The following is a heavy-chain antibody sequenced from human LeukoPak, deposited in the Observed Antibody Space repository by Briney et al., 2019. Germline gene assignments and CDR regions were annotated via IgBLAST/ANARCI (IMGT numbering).Heavy chain of an antibody. CDR2: IYYSGST. J-gene: IGHJ6*02. D-gene: IGHD4-17*01. CDR3: ARVDPDYVPYYYYGMDV. Sequence: SETLSLTCTVSGGSISSYYWSWIRQPPGKGLEWSGYIYYSGSTNYNPSLKSRVTISVDTSKNQFSLKLSSVTAADTAVYYCARVDPDYVPYYYYGMDVWGQGTAVTVSS. CDR1: GGSISSYY. V-gene: IGHV4-59*01.